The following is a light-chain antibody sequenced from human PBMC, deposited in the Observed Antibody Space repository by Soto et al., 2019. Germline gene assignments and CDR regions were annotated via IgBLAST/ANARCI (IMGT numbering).Light chain of an antibody. J-gene: IGKJ4*01. Sequence: EIVLTQSPGNMSLSPGERATLSCRASQSVAGSLAWYQQKPGQAPRLLIYDVFNRDSGIPARFSGSGSGTDFTLTISSLEPEDFEVYYCQQRSSWPLTFGGGTKVEI. V-gene: IGKV3-11*01. CDR3: QQRSSWPLT. CDR2: DVF. CDR1: QSVAGS.